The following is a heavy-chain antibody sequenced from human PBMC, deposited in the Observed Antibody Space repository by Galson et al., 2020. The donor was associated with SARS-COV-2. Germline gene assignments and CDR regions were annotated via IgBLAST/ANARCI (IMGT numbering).Heavy chain of an antibody. J-gene: IGHJ6*02. D-gene: IGHD3-10*01. Sequence: VGSLRLSCAASGFTFSSYAMHWVRQAPGKGLEWVAVISYDGSNKYYADSVKGRFTISRYNSKNTLYLQMNSLRAEDTAVYYCARAAEELRGYYYGMDVWGQGTTVTVSS. CDR3: ARAAEELRGYYYGMDV. CDR1: GFTFSSYA. CDR2: ISYDGSNK. V-gene: IGHV3-30*04.